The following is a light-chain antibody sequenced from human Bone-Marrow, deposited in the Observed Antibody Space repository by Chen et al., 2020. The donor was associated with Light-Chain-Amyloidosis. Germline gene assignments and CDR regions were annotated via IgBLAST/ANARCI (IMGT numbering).Light chain of an antibody. CDR2: GSS. CDR3: QQYGTSPLT. Sequence: EIVLTQSPGTLSLSPGEGANLSCRASRTISSNYLTWYQQKFGQAPRLLIYGSSSRATGIPDRFTGSGSGTDFTLTINRLEPEDCAMYYCQQYGTSPLTFGGGTKVEIK. J-gene: IGKJ4*01. V-gene: IGKV3-20*01. CDR1: RTISSNY.